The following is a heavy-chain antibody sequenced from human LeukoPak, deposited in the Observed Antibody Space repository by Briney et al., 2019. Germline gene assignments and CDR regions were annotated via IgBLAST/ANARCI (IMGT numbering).Heavy chain of an antibody. CDR2: INSGGGTT. D-gene: IGHD4-17*01. V-gene: IGHV3-23*01. J-gene: IGHJ4*02. Sequence: GGSLRLSCAASGFTFSSYAMSWVRQAPGKGLEWVSSINSGGGTTYYADSVKGRFTISRDISKNTLFLQMNSLRAEDTAVYYCAKGSYGAYGVFDYWGQGTLVTVSS. CDR3: AKGSYGAYGVFDY. CDR1: GFTFSSYA.